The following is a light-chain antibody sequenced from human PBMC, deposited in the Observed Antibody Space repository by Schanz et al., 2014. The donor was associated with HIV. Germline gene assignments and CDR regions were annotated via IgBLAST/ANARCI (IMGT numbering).Light chain of an antibody. J-gene: IGKJ2*01. CDR3: KQYDTYPYT. CDR1: QNIGSY. V-gene: IGKV1-8*01. CDR2: AAS. Sequence: AIRLTQSPSSLSASTGDRVNITCRASQNIGSYLNWYQQRPGQAPRLLIYAASSLQTGVPSRFSGSGSGTEFTLTISSLQPEDFATYYGKQYDTYPYTFGQGTTLDLK.